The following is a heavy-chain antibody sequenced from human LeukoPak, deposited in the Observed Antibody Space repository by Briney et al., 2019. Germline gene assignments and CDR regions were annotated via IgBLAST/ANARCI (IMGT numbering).Heavy chain of an antibody. Sequence: SETLSLTCTVSGGSISSYYWSWIRQPPGKGLEWIGYIYYSGSTNYNPSLKSRVTMSVDTSKNQFSLKLSSVTAADTAVYYCARILCSGGSCYSRYFDYWGQGTLVTVSS. CDR3: ARILCSGGSCYSRYFDY. CDR2: IYYSGST. V-gene: IGHV4-59*01. D-gene: IGHD2-15*01. J-gene: IGHJ4*02. CDR1: GGSISSYY.